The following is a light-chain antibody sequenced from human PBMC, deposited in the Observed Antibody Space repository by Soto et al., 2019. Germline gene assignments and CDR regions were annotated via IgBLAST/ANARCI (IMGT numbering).Light chain of an antibody. V-gene: IGKV1-39*01. CDR1: QSISRH. CDR3: QQTYSTPYT. Sequence: DIQITQSPSSLSAAVGDRVTITCRASQSISRHFNWYQQKPGKAPKLLIYAASILQSGVPSRFSGSGTGTEYTLTISSLQPEDFATYACQQTYSTPYTFGQGT. J-gene: IGKJ2*01. CDR2: AAS.